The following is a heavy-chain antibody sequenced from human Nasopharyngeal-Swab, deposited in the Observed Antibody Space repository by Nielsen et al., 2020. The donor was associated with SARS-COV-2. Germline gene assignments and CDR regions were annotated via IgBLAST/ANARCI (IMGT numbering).Heavy chain of an antibody. CDR3: ATLYSSSWYWYFDL. D-gene: IGHD6-13*01. Sequence: GESLKISCAASGFTFSSYSMNWVRQAPGKGLEWVSSISSSSSYIYYADSVKGRFTISRDNAKNSLYLQMNSLRAEDTAVYYCATLYSSSWYWYFDLWGRGTLVTVSS. V-gene: IGHV3-21*01. CDR1: GFTFSSYS. CDR2: ISSSSSYI. J-gene: IGHJ2*01.